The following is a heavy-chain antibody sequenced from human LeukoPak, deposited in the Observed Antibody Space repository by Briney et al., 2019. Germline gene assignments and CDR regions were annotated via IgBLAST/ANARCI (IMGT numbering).Heavy chain of an antibody. CDR3: LTNIGHWFDP. J-gene: IGHJ5*02. CDR1: GFTFSNAW. CDR2: IKSKTDGGTT. V-gene: IGHV3-15*01. Sequence: GGSLRLSCAASGFTFSNAWMSWVRQAPGKGLEWVGRIKSKTDGGTTDYAAPVEGRFTISRDDSKNMLFLQMNSLKIEDTAVYYCLTNIGHWFDPRGQGTLVTVSS.